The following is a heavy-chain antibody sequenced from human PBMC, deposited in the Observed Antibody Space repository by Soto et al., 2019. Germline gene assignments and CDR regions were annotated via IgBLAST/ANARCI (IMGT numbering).Heavy chain of an antibody. D-gene: IGHD2-8*01. Sequence: SETLSLTCTVSGGSISNFYWSWIRQPPGKGLEWIGYISYSGNTNYNPSLKSRVSISVDTSKNQLSLNLTSVTAADTAVYYCARAPMVLSRSYFDSWGQGTPATVSS. CDR3: ARAPMVLSRSYFDS. J-gene: IGHJ4*02. CDR2: ISYSGNT. CDR1: GGSISNFY. V-gene: IGHV4-59*01.